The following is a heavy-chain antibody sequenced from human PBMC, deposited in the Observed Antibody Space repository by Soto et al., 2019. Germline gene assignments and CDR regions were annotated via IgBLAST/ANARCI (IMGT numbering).Heavy chain of an antibody. CDR2: IWYDGSNK. V-gene: IGHV3-33*01. Sequence: QVQLVESGGGVVQPGRSLRLSCAASGFTFSSYGMHWVRQAPGKGLEWVAVIWYDGSNKYYADSVKGRFTISRDNSKNTLYLQMNSLRAEDTAVYYCARNPYYDSWSGSLFYYYYYGMDVWGQGTTVTVSS. CDR3: ARNPYYDSWSGSLFYYYYYGMDV. D-gene: IGHD3-3*01. CDR1: GFTFSSYG. J-gene: IGHJ6*02.